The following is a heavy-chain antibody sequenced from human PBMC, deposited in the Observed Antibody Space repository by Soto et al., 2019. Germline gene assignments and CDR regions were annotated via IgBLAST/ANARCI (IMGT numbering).Heavy chain of an antibody. CDR1: GDSISSVNW. D-gene: IGHD3-9*01. CDR2: IYHTGIT. CDR3: ARSPGYFALSSLDP. V-gene: IGHV4-4*02. Sequence: QVQLQESGPGLVKPSETLSLTCAVSGDSISSVNWWSWVRQSPGQGLEWVGDIYHTGITNYNPSLQSRVTISVDKFKNDFSLNLTSVPAADTAVYYCARSPGYFALSSLDPWGQGTLVTVSS. J-gene: IGHJ5*02.